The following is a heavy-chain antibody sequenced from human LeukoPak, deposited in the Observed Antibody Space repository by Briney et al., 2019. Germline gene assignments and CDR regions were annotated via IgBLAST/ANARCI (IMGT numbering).Heavy chain of an antibody. CDR1: GFTFSSYA. Sequence: GGSLRLSCAASGFTFSSYAMHWVRQAPGKGLEWVAVISYDGSNKYCADSVKGRFTISRDNSKNTLYLQMNSLRADDTAVYYCAKVRGTYYYYGVDVWGQGTTVTVSS. D-gene: IGHD3-16*01. J-gene: IGHJ6*02. CDR3: AKVRGTYYYYGVDV. V-gene: IGHV3-30-3*01. CDR2: ISYDGSNK.